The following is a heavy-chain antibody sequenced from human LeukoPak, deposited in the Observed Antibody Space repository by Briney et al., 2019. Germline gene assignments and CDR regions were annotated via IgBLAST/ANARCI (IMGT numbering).Heavy chain of an antibody. Sequence: SSETLSLTCTVSGASISSYYWSWVRQPPGEGMGWIGYIYYSRSTNYTPALKSRVTISEDTSKNQISLKLSSVTAADTAVYYCARVRGYYDSSGYDYWGQGTLVTVSS. J-gene: IGHJ4*02. CDR1: GASISSYY. V-gene: IGHV4-59*01. CDR3: ARVRGYYDSSGYDY. D-gene: IGHD3-22*01. CDR2: IYYSRST.